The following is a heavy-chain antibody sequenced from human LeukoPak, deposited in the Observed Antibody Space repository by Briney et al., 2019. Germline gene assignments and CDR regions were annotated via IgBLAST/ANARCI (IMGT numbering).Heavy chain of an antibody. V-gene: IGHV3-21*01. J-gene: IGHJ3*02. Sequence: GGSLRLSCAASGFTFSSYGMSWVRQAPGKGLELDSSISGSSRYIYYADSMKGRFTISRHNAKNSLYLQMDSLRAEDTAVYYCARVPAGVIGMKDAFDMWGQGTMVTVSS. CDR2: ISGSSRYI. D-gene: IGHD3-16*02. CDR1: GFTFSSYG. CDR3: ARVPAGVIGMKDAFDM.